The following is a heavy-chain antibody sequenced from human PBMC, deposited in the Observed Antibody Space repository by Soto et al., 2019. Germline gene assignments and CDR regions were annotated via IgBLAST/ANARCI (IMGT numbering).Heavy chain of an antibody. CDR1: GFTFSDYY. Sequence: QVQLVECGGGLVKPGGSLRLSCAASGFTFSDYYMSWISQAPGKGMEWVSYISSSSSYTNYADSVKGRFTISRDNAKNSLYLQMHSLRSEDMAVYYCAREAPSRSWRDYYYYGMDFWGQGTTVTVSS. D-gene: IGHD6-13*01. CDR3: AREAPSRSWRDYYYYGMDF. V-gene: IGHV3-11*06. J-gene: IGHJ6*02. CDR2: ISSSSSYT.